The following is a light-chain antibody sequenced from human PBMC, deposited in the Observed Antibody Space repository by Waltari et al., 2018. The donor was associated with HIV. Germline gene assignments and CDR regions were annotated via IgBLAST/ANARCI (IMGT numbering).Light chain of an antibody. CDR2: LAS. Sequence: DIVMTQSPDSLAVSLGERATINCKSSQSVLYSSNNKNYLAWYQQKPGQPPKLLIYLASTRESGVPDRFSGSGSGTDFTLTISSLQAEDVAVYYCQQYYSTLALTFGGGTKVEIK. CDR1: QSVLYSSNNKNY. V-gene: IGKV4-1*01. J-gene: IGKJ4*01. CDR3: QQYYSTLALT.